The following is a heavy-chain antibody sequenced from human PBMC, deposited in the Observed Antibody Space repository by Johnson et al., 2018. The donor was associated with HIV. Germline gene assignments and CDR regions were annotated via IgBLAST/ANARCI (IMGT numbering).Heavy chain of an antibody. CDR2: ISSDGVTT. CDR3: TTGLYWNDAFDI. CDR1: GFLFSRYA. D-gene: IGHD1-1*01. V-gene: IGHV3-30*04. J-gene: IGHJ3*02. Sequence: QVQLVESGGGVVQPGRSLRLSCAASGFLFSRYAMHWVRQAPGKGLVWVSRISSDGVTTTYADSVKGRFTISRDGSKNTLYLQMNSLKTEDTAVYYCTTGLYWNDAFDIWGQGTMVTVSS.